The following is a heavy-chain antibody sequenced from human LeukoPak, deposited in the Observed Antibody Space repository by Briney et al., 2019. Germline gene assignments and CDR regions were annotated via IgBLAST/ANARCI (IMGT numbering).Heavy chain of an antibody. J-gene: IGHJ4*02. CDR2: ISAYNGNT. Sequence: GASVKVSCKASGYTFTSYGISWVRQAPGQGLEWMGWISAYNGNTNYAQKLQGRVTMTTDTSTSTAYMELRSLRSDDTAVYYCARDTVAARRFFGFDYWGQGTLVTVSS. D-gene: IGHD6-6*01. CDR3: ARDTVAARRFFGFDY. V-gene: IGHV1-18*01. CDR1: GYTFTSYG.